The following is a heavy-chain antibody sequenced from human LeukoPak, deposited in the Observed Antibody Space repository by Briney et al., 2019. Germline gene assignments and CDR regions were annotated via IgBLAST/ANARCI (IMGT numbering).Heavy chain of an antibody. J-gene: IGHJ4*02. Sequence: SVKVSCKASGGTFSSYAISWVRQAPGQGLEWMGGIIPIFGTANYAQKFQGRVTITADKSTSTAYMELSSLRSDDTAVYYCAREGGRYCSTTSCYGNPYFDYWGQGTLVTVSS. CDR2: IIPIFGTA. CDR1: GGTFSSYA. V-gene: IGHV1-69*06. CDR3: AREGGRYCSTTSCYGNPYFDY. D-gene: IGHD2-2*01.